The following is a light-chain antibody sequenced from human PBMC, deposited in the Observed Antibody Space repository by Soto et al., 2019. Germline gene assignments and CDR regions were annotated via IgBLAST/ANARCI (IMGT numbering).Light chain of an antibody. J-gene: IGLJ1*01. CDR1: GRDIGGYNF. CDR3: NSYRSMSTYV. V-gene: IGLV2-14*03. CDR2: DVK. Sequence: QSVLTQPASVSGSPGQSITISCTGTGRDIGGYNFVSWYQQHPGKAPKVLIYDVKNRPSGVSNRFSGSKSGSTASLTISGLQSEDEADYYCNSYRSMSTYVFGTGTKGTVL.